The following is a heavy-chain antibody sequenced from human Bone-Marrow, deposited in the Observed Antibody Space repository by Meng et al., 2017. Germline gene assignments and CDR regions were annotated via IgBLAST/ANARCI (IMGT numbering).Heavy chain of an antibody. CDR2: MNPNSGNT. CDR1: GYTFTSYD. V-gene: IGHV1-8*03. Sequence: ASVKVSCKASGYTFTSYDINWVRQATGQGLEWMGWMNPNSGNTGYAQKFQGRVTITRNTSISTAYMELSSLRSEDTAVYYFARVPRKAYYDSSGYYSDYWGQGTLVTVSS. J-gene: IGHJ4*02. D-gene: IGHD3-22*01. CDR3: ARVPRKAYYDSSGYYSDY.